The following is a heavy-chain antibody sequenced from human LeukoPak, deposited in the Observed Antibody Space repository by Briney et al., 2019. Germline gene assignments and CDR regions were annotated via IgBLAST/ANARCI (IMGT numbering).Heavy chain of an antibody. J-gene: IGHJ4*02. CDR3: ARDPLSAVAAHPHAGNLLYYFDY. V-gene: IGHV1-18*01. Sequence: ASVKVSCKASGYTFTSYGISWVRQAPGQGLEWMGWISAYNGNTNYAQKFQGRVTITADESTSTAYMELSSLRSEDTAVYYCARDPLSAVAAHPHAGNLLYYFDYWGQGTLVTVSS. CDR2: ISAYNGNT. D-gene: IGHD6-19*01. CDR1: GYTFTSYG.